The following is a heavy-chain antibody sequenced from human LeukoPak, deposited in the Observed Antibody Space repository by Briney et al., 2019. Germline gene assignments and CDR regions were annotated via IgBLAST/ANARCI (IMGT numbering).Heavy chain of an antibody. CDR2: IYYSGST. CDR1: GGSISSSSYY. D-gene: IGHD2-21*01. V-gene: IGHV4-39*01. Sequence: TTSETLPLTCTVSGGSISSSSYYWGWIRQPPGKGLEWIGSIYYSGSTYYNPSLKSRVTISVDTSKNQFSLKLSSVTAADTAVYYCARHSSTGLIEDYFDYWGQGTLVTVSS. J-gene: IGHJ4*02. CDR3: ARHSSTGLIEDYFDY.